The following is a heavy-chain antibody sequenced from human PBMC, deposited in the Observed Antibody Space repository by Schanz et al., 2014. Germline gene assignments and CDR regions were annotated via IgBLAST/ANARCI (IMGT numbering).Heavy chain of an antibody. CDR1: GYTFTGHH. CDR3: ARVTTGYDS. Sequence: QVRLVQSGAEVKKPGASVKVSCKASGYTFTGHHMHWVRQAPGQGLEWMGWINPKSGDRNYAQKFQGRVTMTRDTSSSTVYMQLSSLTSDDTAIYYCARVTTGYDSWGQGTLVTVSS. V-gene: IGHV1-2*02. CDR2: INPKSGDR. J-gene: IGHJ4*02. D-gene: IGHD5-12*01.